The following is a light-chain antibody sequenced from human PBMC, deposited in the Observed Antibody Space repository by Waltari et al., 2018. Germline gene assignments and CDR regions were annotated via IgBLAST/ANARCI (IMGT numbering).Light chain of an antibody. CDR3: MQALQTPPCT. V-gene: IGKV2-28*01. Sequence: DIVMTQSPLSLPVTPGEPASIFCRSSQSLLHSNGYNYLDWYLQKPGQSPQLLIYLGSNRASGVPDRFSGSGSGTDFTLKISRVEAEDVGVYYCMQALQTPPCTFGQGTKLEIK. CDR1: QSLLHSNGYNY. J-gene: IGKJ2*02. CDR2: LGS.